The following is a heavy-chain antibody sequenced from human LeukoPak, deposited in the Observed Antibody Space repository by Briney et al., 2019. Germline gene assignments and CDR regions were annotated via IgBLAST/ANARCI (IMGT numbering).Heavy chain of an antibody. J-gene: IGHJ3*02. CDR3: AKRGYCRGGTCFSHDAFDI. Sequence: PGRSLSLSCAASGFIFSSYSMHWVRQAPGKGLEWVAVISYDGGNISYTDSVKGRFTISRDNSKNTLYLQMNSLRAEDTAVYYCAKRGYCRGGTCFSHDAFDIWGQGTMVTVSS. D-gene: IGHD2-15*01. CDR1: GFIFSSYS. CDR2: ISYDGGNI. V-gene: IGHV3-30*18.